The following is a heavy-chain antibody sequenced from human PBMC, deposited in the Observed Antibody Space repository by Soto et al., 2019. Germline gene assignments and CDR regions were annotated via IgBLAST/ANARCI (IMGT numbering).Heavy chain of an antibody. CDR2: ISTDGGRT. J-gene: IGHJ3*02. CDR1: GFTFSSYA. D-gene: IGHD2-8*01. Sequence: EVQLLESGGGLARPGGSLRLSCAASGFTFSSYAMTWVRQAPGKGLEWVSGISTDGGRTYYAASVKGRFSISRDNSKNTISLELNSLRVEDTAIYYCAKTGVYMYDAFDIWGQGTRVTVSS. CDR3: AKTGVYMYDAFDI. V-gene: IGHV3-23*01.